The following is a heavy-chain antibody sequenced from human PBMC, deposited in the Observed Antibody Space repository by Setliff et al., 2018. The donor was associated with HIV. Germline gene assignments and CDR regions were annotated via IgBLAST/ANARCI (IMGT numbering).Heavy chain of an antibody. CDR2: IHHSGTA. CDR1: GGSITRTPYY. Sequence: SETLSLTCTVSGGSITRTPYYWGWIRQPPGKGLEWIGSIHHSGTAYDNPSLKIRGTISVDPSKNQILLRLSSVTAADTAVYYCARLSGGMVPNYWGQGTLVTVSS. J-gene: IGHJ4*02. D-gene: IGHD3-10*01. CDR3: ARLSGGMVPNY. V-gene: IGHV4-39*01.